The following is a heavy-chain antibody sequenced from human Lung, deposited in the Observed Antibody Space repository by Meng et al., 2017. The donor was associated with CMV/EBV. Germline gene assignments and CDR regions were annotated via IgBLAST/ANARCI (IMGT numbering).Heavy chain of an antibody. D-gene: IGHD4-11*01. Sequence: ASXXVSXKASGYTFTDYYILWVRQAPGQRLEWLGWFNPNSGGSNYAQKFQGRVTMTRDTSISTAYMEVSRLTSDDTAVDYCARDLRGTIVRTSGLYGMDVXGQGXTVTVSS. J-gene: IGHJ6*02. CDR3: ARDLRGTIVRTSGLYGMDV. V-gene: IGHV1-2*02. CDR1: GYTFTDYY. CDR2: FNPNSGGS.